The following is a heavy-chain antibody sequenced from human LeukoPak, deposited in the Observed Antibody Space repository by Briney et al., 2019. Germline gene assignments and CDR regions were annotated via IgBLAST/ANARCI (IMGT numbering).Heavy chain of an antibody. D-gene: IGHD5-18*01. CDR2: IRYDGSNK. CDR1: GFTFSSYG. V-gene: IGHV3-30*02. CDR3: AKDGAYTAMVDDYFDY. J-gene: IGHJ4*02. Sequence: GGSLRLSCAASGFTFSSYGMHWVRQAPGKGLEWVAFIRYDGSNKYYADSVKGRFTISRDNSKNTLYLQMNSLRAEDTAVYYCAKDGAYTAMVDDYFDYWGQGTLVTVSS.